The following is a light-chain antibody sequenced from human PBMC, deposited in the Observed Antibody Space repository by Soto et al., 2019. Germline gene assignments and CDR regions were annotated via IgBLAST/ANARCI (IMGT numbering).Light chain of an antibody. V-gene: IGLV2-14*01. CDR1: TSDVGRYNS. CDR2: EVI. Sequence: QSALTQPASVSGSPGQSITISCTGTTSDVGRYNSVSWYQQRPGQAPKLLIYEVITRSSGVSNRFSGSKSGSTASLTISGLQTEDEGHYFCGSFSTTATLVVFGGGTKLTVL. CDR3: GSFSTTATLVV. J-gene: IGLJ3*02.